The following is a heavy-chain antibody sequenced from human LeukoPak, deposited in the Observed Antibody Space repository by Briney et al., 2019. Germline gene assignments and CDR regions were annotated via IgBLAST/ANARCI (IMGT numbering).Heavy chain of an antibody. CDR2: INPKTGSA. V-gene: IGHV1-46*01. Sequence: ASVKASCKASGYTFPNYYLHWVRQAPGQGLEYMGIINPKTGSASYPQNFQGRLTITRGTSTSTVYMELSSLRSEDAAVYYCTRNGWVGAPQLGAFDIWGQGTTVTVSP. CDR1: GYTFPNYY. D-gene: IGHD1-26*01. J-gene: IGHJ3*02. CDR3: TRNGWVGAPQLGAFDI.